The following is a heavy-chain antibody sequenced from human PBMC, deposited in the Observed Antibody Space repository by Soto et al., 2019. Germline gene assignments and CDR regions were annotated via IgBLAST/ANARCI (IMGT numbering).Heavy chain of an antibody. J-gene: IGHJ4*02. CDR2: IYNSGST. D-gene: IGHD6-19*01. CDR1: GGSISSSNW. Sequence: QVQLQESGPGLVKPSGPLSLTCAVSGGSISSSNWCSWVRQPPGKGLEWIGEIYNSGSTNNNPSLKSRVTISTDKSKNQFSLKLSSVTTADTAVYYCARASSGWYYFDYWGQGTMVTVSS. V-gene: IGHV4-4*02. CDR3: ARASSGWYYFDY.